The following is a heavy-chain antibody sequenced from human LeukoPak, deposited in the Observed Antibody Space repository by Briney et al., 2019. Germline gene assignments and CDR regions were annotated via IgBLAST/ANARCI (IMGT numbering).Heavy chain of an antibody. CDR2: ISSSSYI. CDR3: ARVNNDFWSGYVNWFDP. V-gene: IGHV3-21*01. Sequence: GGSLRLSCAASGFTFSSYSMNWVRQAPGKGLEWVSSISSSSYIYYADSVKGRFTISRDNAKNSLYLQMNSLRAEDTAVYYCARVNNDFWSGYVNWFDPWGQGTLVTVSS. CDR1: GFTFSSYS. D-gene: IGHD3-3*01. J-gene: IGHJ5*02.